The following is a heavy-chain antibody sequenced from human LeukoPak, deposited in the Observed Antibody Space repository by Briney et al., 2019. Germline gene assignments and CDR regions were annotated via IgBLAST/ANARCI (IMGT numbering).Heavy chain of an antibody. CDR2: IKPDGTTK. CDR3: ARSIPYGTTWYGRSDY. D-gene: IGHD6-13*01. V-gene: IGHV3-7*03. Sequence: GGSLRLSCAASGFPFSSYSMTWVRQAPGKGLEWLANIKPDGTTKFYVDSVKGRFTISRDNALNSLYLQMTSLRAEDTAIYYCARSIPYGTTWYGRSDYWGQGTLVTVSS. J-gene: IGHJ4*02. CDR1: GFPFSSYS.